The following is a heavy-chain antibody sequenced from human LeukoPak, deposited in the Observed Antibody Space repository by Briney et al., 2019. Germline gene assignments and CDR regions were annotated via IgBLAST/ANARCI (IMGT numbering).Heavy chain of an antibody. CDR3: ARVGPLWFGELSGYYFDY. CDR2: ISAYNGNT. D-gene: IGHD3-10*01. CDR1: GYTFTSYG. V-gene: IGHV1-18*01. Sequence: ASVKVSCKASGYTFTSYGISWVRQAPGQGLEWMGWISAYNGNTNYAQKLQGRVTMTTDTSTSTAYMELRSLRSDDTAVYCCARVGPLWFGELSGYYFDYWGQGTLVTVSS. J-gene: IGHJ4*02.